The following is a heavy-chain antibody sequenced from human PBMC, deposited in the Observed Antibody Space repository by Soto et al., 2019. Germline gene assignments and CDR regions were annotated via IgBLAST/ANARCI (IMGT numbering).Heavy chain of an antibody. V-gene: IGHV4-59*01. Sequence: PSETLSLTCTVSGGSISSYYWSWIRQPPGKGLEWIGYIYYSGSTNYNPSLKSRVTISVDTSKNQFSLKLSSVTAADTAVYYCARENAWGRAGMDVWGQGTTVTVSS. CDR2: IYYSGST. CDR1: GGSISSYY. J-gene: IGHJ6*02. D-gene: IGHD3-16*01. CDR3: ARENAWGRAGMDV.